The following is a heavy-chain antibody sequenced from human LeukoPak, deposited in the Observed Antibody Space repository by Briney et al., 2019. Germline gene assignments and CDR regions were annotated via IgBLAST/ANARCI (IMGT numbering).Heavy chain of an antibody. CDR3: ARGEAMANFDY. D-gene: IGHD5-24*01. CDR2: IYHSGST. CDR1: GGPISSGGYS. J-gene: IGHJ4*02. V-gene: IGHV4-30-2*01. Sequence: SEALSLTCAVSGGPISSGGYSWSWIRQPPGKGLEWIGYIYHSGSTYYNPSLKSRVTISVDRSKNQFSLKLSSVTAADTAVYYCARGEAMANFDYWGQGTLVTVSS.